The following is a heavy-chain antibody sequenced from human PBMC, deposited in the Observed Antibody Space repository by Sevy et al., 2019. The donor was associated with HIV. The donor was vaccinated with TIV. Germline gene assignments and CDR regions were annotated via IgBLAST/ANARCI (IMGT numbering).Heavy chain of an antibody. Sequence: GGSLRLSCAASGFSFSDSAMHWVRQSSGKGLEWVGRIRSKANNYATLYAASVKGRFSISRDESKNTANLQMDSLKTKDSAVYYCTTYQSTRAKTADAYHDAMDVWGQGTTVTVSS. CDR2: IRSKANNYAT. CDR3: TTYQSTRAKTADAYHDAMDV. J-gene: IGHJ6*02. V-gene: IGHV3-73*01. CDR1: GFSFSDSA. D-gene: IGHD3-22*01.